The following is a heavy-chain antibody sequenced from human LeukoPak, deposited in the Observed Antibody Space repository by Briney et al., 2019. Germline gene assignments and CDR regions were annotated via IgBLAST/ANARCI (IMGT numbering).Heavy chain of an antibody. J-gene: IGHJ4*02. D-gene: IGHD2-21*01. V-gene: IGHV3-33*08. CDR1: GFTFRGYW. Sequence: GGSLRLSCAASGFTFRGYWMHWVRQAPGKGLEWVAVIWYDGSNKYYADSVKGRFTISRDNSKNTLYLQMNSLRAEDTAVYYCARDERGEVVIAIFDYWGQGTLVTVSS. CDR2: IWYDGSNK. CDR3: ARDERGEVVIAIFDY.